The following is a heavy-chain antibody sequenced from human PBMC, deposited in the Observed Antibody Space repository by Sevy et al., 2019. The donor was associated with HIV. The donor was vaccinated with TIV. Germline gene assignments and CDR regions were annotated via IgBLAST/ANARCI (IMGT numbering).Heavy chain of an antibody. CDR3: ARGPAAWSGYYYHYYGMDV. J-gene: IGHJ6*02. Sequence: GASVKVSCKASGYTFTSYGISWVRQAPGQGLEWMGWISVYNGNTNYAQKVQGRVTLTTETSTSTVYMELRSLRSDDTAVYYCARGPAAWSGYYYHYYGMDVWGQGTTVTVSS. V-gene: IGHV1-18*01. CDR1: GYTFTSYG. CDR2: ISVYNGNT. D-gene: IGHD3-3*01.